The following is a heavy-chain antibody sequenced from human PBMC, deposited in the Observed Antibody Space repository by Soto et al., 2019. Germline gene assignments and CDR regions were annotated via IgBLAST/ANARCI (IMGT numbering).Heavy chain of an antibody. CDR3: ARGRYGDY. V-gene: IGHV1-18*01. J-gene: IGHJ4*02. CDR1: GYGFTTYG. CDR2: ISAHNGNT. Sequence: QIHLVQSGAEVKKPGATEKVSCEGSGYGFTTYGITWVRQAPGQGLEWMAWISAHNGNTNYAQKLQGRVTVTRDTSTSTAYMELRSLRSDDTAVYYCARGRYGDYWGQGALVTVSS. D-gene: IGHD1-1*01.